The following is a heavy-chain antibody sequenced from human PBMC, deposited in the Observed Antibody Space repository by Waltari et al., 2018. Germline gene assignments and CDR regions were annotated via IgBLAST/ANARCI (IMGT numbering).Heavy chain of an antibody. CDR1: GFTVSSNY. V-gene: IGHV3-53*02. CDR2: IYSGGST. J-gene: IGHJ6*03. Sequence: EVQLLETGGGLIQPGGSLRLSCAASGFTVSSNYMSWVRQAPGKGLEWVSVIYSGGSTYYADSVKGRFTISRDNSKNTLYLQMNSLRAEDTAVYYCAREAWDDFWSGYYTTTYMDVWGKGTTVTVSS. CDR3: AREAWDDFWSGYYTTTYMDV. D-gene: IGHD3-3*01.